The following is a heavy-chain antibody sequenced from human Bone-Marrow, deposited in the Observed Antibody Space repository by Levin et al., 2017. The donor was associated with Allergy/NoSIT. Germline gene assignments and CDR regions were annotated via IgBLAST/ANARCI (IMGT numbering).Heavy chain of an antibody. CDR1: GASISGGGNS. D-gene: IGHD3-16*02. V-gene: IGHV4-30-2*01. CDR2: ISPSGYT. J-gene: IGHJ3*01. Sequence: LRLSCAVSGASISGGGNSWSWVRQPPGKGLEWAGYISPSGYTHYNPTLEGRITLSRDKSNNQFSLTLSSVTAADTAIYSCARCSEIMLGGVIASTCGAFDVWGQGTVVTVSS. CDR3: ARCSEIMLGGVIASTCGAFDV.